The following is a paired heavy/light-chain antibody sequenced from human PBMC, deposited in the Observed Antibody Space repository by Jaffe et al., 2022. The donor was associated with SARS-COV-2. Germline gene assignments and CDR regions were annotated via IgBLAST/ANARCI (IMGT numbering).Heavy chain of an antibody. CDR1: GFTFSSYA. J-gene: IGHJ4*02. D-gene: IGHD2-15*01. Sequence: EVQLVESGGGLVQPGGSLRLSCAASGFTFSSYAMSWVRQAPGKGLEWVSAISASGASTYYADSVKGRFTISRDISRDTLYLQMNSLRAEDTALYYCAKCSGGRCSSALAYWGQGTLVTVSS. V-gene: IGHV3-23*04. CDR3: AKCSGGRCSSALAY. CDR2: ISASGAST.
Light chain of an antibody. Sequence: DIVMTQSPDSLAVSLGERATINCKSSQSVLYSSDSKNSLAWYQQKPGQPPNLLIYWASTRESGVPDRFSGSGSGTDFTLTITSLQAEDVAVYYCHQYYSAPFTFGPGTKVDIK. V-gene: IGKV4-1*01. CDR1: QSVLYSSDSKNS. CDR3: HQYYSAPFT. J-gene: IGKJ3*01. CDR2: WAS.